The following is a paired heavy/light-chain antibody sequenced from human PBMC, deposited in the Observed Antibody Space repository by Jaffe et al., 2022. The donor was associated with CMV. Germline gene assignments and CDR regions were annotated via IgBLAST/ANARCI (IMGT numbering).Heavy chain of an antibody. J-gene: IGHJ4*02. D-gene: IGHD1-26*01. V-gene: IGHV3-7*03. CDR3: AYASGGPTRWSHFDN. CDR2: IKEDGSEK. CDR1: GFTSTSYW. Sequence: EVQLVESGGGLVQSGGSLRLSCAASGFTSTSYWMSWVRQAAGKGLEWVANIKEDGSEKYYVDSVKGRFTISRDNARNSIYLQMNSLRAEDTAVYYCAYASGGPTRWSHFDNWGQGTLVTVSS.
Light chain of an antibody. V-gene: IGKV1-33*01. Sequence: DIQMTQSPSSLSASVGDRVTITCQASQDITYALNWYQQKPGKAPRLLIYDASGLEAGVPSGFSGRGSGTNFTFTIASLQPDDFATYYCQQFDYLPFTFGPGTKVDI. CDR1: QDITYA. J-gene: IGKJ3*01. CDR2: DAS. CDR3: QQFDYLPFT.